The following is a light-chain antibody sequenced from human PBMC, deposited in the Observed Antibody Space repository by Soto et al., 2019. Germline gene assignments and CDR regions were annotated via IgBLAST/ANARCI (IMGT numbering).Light chain of an antibody. V-gene: IGLV2-14*03. CDR3: NSYRTVSTYV. CDR2: DVS. CDR1: SSDIGGYNF. Sequence: QSALTQPAPVSGSPGQSITISCTGTSSDIGGYNFVSWYQHHPGKAPKLLIHDVSNRPSGVSSRFSGSKSGNTASLTISGLQAEDEADYYCNSYRTVSTYVFGTGTKLTVL. J-gene: IGLJ1*01.